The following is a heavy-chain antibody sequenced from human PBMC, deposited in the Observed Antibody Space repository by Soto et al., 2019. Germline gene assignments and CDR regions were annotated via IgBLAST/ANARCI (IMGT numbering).Heavy chain of an antibody. D-gene: IGHD3-10*01. CDR1: GSTFSSFT. J-gene: IGHJ6*02. Sequence: EVQLVESGGGLVQPGGSRRLSCAVSGSTFSSFTRNWVRQAPGRGLGGVSYIRSGSGTTYYADSVKGRFSISRDNANNSLYLQMNSLRVEDTAVYYCAKIGTYLRMDVWGQGTTVTVSS. CDR2: IRSGSGTT. CDR3: AKIGTYLRMDV. V-gene: IGHV3-48*01.